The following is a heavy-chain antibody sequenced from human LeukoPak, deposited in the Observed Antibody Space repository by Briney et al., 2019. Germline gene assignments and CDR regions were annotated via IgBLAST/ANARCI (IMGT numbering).Heavy chain of an antibody. CDR3: AQDRGARYPFGMDV. Sequence: GGSLRLSCAASGLTFSTYAMRWIRQAPGKGLEWVSSIGGGGTTSYADSVKGRFTISRDLSKITVYLQTNSLRAEDTAVYYCAQDRGARYPFGMDVWGQGTTVTVSS. CDR1: GLTFSTYA. J-gene: IGHJ6*02. V-gene: IGHV3-23*01. CDR2: IGGGGTT. D-gene: IGHD2-2*01.